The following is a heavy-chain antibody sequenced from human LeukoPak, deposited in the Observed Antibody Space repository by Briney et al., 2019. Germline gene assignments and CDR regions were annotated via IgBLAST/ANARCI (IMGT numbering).Heavy chain of an antibody. CDR1: GFTFSNYW. V-gene: IGHV3-74*01. CDR3: VRGTNDWTGIDY. D-gene: IGHD2-8*01. CDR2: INPDGSST. J-gene: IGHJ4*02. Sequence: GGSLRLSCVASGFTFSNYWMHWVRQAPGKGLVWVSRINPDGSSTDYADSVKGRFTISRDNARNTLYLQMNSLRVEDTAIYYCVRGTNDWTGIDYWGQGTLVTVSS.